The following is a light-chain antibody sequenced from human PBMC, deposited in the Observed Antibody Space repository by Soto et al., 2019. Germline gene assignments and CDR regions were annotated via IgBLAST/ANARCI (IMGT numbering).Light chain of an antibody. CDR2: GAS. V-gene: IGKV3-15*01. CDR3: QQYNKWPQT. CDR1: QSVSID. Sequence: IVITQSAATVAVSPGGRFTLACRASQSVSIDLAWYQQKPGQAPRLLIYGASTRATDIPATFTGSGSGTEFTLTISSLQSEDIAVYYCQQYNKWPQTFGQGTKVDIK. J-gene: IGKJ1*01.